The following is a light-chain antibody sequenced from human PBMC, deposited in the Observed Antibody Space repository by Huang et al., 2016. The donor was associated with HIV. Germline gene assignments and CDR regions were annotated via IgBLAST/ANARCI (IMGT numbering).Light chain of an antibody. CDR3: QQYNNWPPNT. CDR2: DAS. V-gene: IGKV3-15*01. Sequence: EIVMTQSPATLSVSPGERATLSCRASQSVSSNLAWYQQKPGQAPRLLIYDASTKATGIPARFSGSGSGTEFTRTISSLQSEEFAVYYCQQYNNWPPNTFGGGTKVEIK. CDR1: QSVSSN. J-gene: IGKJ4*01.